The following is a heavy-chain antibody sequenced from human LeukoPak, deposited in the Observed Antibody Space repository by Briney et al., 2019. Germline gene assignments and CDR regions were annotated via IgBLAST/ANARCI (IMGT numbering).Heavy chain of an antibody. V-gene: IGHV4-38-2*02. D-gene: IGHD1-26*01. CDR3: AQGSGIVGAHANWFDP. CDR2: IYHSGST. Sequence: SETLSLTCTVSGYSINTAYYWGWIRQPPGKGLEWIGNIYHSGSTYYNPSLKSRVTISVDTSKNQFSLKLSSVTAADTAVYYCAQGSGIVGAHANWFDPWGQGTLVTVSS. CDR1: GYSINTAYY. J-gene: IGHJ5*02.